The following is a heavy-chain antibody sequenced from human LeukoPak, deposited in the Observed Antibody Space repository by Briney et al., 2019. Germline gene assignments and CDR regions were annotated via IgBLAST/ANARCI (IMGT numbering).Heavy chain of an antibody. D-gene: IGHD2-21*02. CDR3: ARFSGDCGGDCNPPRDYYYGMDV. J-gene: IGHJ6*02. V-gene: IGHV4-61*01. Sequence: SETLSLTCTVSGGSVSSGSYYWSWIRQPPGKGLEWIGYIYYSGSTYYNPSLKSRVTISVDTSKNQFSLKVSSVTAADTAVYHCARFSGDCGGDCNPPRDYYYGMDVWGQGTTVTVSS. CDR2: IYYSGST. CDR1: GGSVSSGSYY.